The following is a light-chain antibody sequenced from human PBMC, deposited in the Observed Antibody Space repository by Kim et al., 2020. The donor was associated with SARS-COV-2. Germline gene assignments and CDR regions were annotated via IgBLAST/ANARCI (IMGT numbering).Light chain of an antibody. Sequence: EIVLTQSPGTLSLSPGERATLSCRASQSVSSSYLAWYQQKPGQAPRLLIYGASSSATGIPDMFSGSGSGTDFTLTISRLEPEDFAVYYCQQYGSSQYIFGQGTKL. J-gene: IGKJ2*01. V-gene: IGKV3-20*01. CDR1: QSVSSSY. CDR3: QQYGSSQYI. CDR2: GAS.